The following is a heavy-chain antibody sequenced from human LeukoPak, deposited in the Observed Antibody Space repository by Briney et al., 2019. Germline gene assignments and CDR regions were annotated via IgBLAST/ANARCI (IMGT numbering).Heavy chain of an antibody. CDR1: GGSISSYY. D-gene: IGHD3-22*01. CDR2: IYYSGST. CDR3: ARVRDTYYDSSGYYYFDY. V-gene: IGHV4-59*01. J-gene: IGHJ4*02. Sequence: SETLSLTCTVFGGSISSYYWSWIRQPPGKGLEWIGYIYYSGSTNYNPSLKSRVTISVDTSKNQFSLKLSSVTAADTAVYYCARVRDTYYDSSGYYYFDYWGQGTLVTVSS.